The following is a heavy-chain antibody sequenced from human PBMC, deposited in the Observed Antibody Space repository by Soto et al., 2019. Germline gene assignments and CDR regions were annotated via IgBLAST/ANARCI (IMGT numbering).Heavy chain of an antibody. CDR1: GGSISSYR. CDR2: LNTYGNT. J-gene: IGHJ5*02. D-gene: IGHD1-7*01. CDR3: GRESGETWDYEAS. Sequence: TLSLTCTVSGGSISSYRWSWIRQPAGKGLEWIGRLNTYGNTHYNPSLKSRVTVSVDTSRNQFFLTLRSVTAADSAVYHCGRESGETWDYEASWGQGTPVTVSS. V-gene: IGHV4-4*07.